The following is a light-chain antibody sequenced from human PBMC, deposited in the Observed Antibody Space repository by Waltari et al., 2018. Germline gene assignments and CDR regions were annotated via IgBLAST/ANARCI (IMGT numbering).Light chain of an antibody. Sequence: SYELTQPPSVSVAPGETARIPCGGNNIESKSVHGYRQRPGQAPVVVISYDNDRAAGIPERFSGSNSGNTATLTISRVEAGDEADYYCQVWDANTDPGVFGTGTEVTVL. CDR1: NIESKS. CDR3: QVWDANTDPGV. J-gene: IGLJ1*01. CDR2: YDN. V-gene: IGLV3-21*01.